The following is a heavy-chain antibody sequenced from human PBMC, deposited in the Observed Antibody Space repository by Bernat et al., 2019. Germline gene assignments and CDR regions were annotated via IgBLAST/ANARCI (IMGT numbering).Heavy chain of an antibody. Sequence: QLQLQESGPGLVKPSETLSLTCTVSGGSISSSSYYWGWIRQPPGKGLEWIGSIYYNGNTYYKPSLRSRVTISVDTSKNQFSLKLTSITAADTAVYFCARQEVRGDDAFDIWGQGTMVTVSS. CDR3: ARQEVRGDDAFDI. D-gene: IGHD3-10*01. CDR2: IYYNGNT. CDR1: GGSISSSSYY. J-gene: IGHJ3*02. V-gene: IGHV4-39*01.